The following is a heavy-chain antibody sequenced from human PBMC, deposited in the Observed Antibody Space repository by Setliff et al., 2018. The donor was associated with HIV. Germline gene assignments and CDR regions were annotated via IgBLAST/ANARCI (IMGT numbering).Heavy chain of an antibody. CDR3: ARETSSSWFDY. J-gene: IGHJ4*02. CDR2: IHTSGST. V-gene: IGHV4-61*09. Sequence: SETLSLTCTVSGGSISSGNYYWSWIRQPAGKGLEWIGQIHTSGSTNYNPSLKSRLTISIDTSKNQFSLKLNSVTAADTAVYYCARETSSSWFDYWGQGSLVTDSS. CDR1: GGSISSGNYY. D-gene: IGHD6-13*01.